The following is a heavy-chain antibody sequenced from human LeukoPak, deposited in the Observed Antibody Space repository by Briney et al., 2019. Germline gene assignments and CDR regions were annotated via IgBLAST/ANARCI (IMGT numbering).Heavy chain of an antibody. CDR3: ARDLSGDRLGFDP. V-gene: IGHV1-2*06. CDR1: GYTFTGYY. Sequence: ASVKVSCKASGYTFTGYYMHWVRQAPGQGLEWMGRIDPNSGGTNYAQKFQGRVTMTRDTSISTAYMELSRLRSDDTAVYYCARDLSGDRLGFDPWGQGTLVTVSS. D-gene: IGHD5-12*01. CDR2: IDPNSGGT. J-gene: IGHJ5*02.